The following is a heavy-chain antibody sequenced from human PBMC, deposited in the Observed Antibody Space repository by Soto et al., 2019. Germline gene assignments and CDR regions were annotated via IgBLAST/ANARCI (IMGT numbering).Heavy chain of an antibody. D-gene: IGHD2-2*01. V-gene: IGHV3-23*01. CDR1: GFTFSSYA. J-gene: IGHJ6*02. CDR3: GKGYCSSTSCYWGDYYYYSGMDF. Sequence: EVQLLESGGGLVQPGGSLRLSCAASGFTFSSYAMSWVRQAPGKGLEWVSAISGSGGSTYYADSVKGRFTISRDNSMNTLYLQMNRLRAEDTAVYYCGKGYCSSTSCYWGDYYYYSGMDFWGQWTTVTASS. CDR2: ISGSGGST.